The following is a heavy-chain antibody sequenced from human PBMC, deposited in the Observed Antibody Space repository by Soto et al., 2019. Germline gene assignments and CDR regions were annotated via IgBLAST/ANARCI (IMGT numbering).Heavy chain of an antibody. CDR3: AREQQLPHNWFDP. CDR1: GGSISSSSYY. CDR2: IYYSGST. D-gene: IGHD6-13*01. V-gene: IGHV4-39*01. J-gene: IGHJ5*02. Sequence: SETLSLTCTVSGGSISSSSYYWGWIRQPPGKGLEWIGSIYYSGSTYYNPSLKSRVTISVDTSKNQFSLKLSSVTAADTAVYYCAREQQLPHNWFDPRGQGTLVTVSS.